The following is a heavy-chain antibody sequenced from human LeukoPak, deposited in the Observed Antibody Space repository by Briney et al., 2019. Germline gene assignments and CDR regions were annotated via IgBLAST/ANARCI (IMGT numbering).Heavy chain of an antibody. V-gene: IGHV3-30-3*01. CDR1: GFTFSSYA. CDR2: ISYDGSNK. Sequence: GRSLRLSCAASGFTFSSYAMHWVRQAPGKGLEWVAVISYDGSNKYYADSVKGRFTISRDNSKNTLYLQMNSLRAEDTAVYYCARESSLFPAFDIWGQGTMVTVSS. D-gene: IGHD3-10*01. CDR3: ARESSLFPAFDI. J-gene: IGHJ3*02.